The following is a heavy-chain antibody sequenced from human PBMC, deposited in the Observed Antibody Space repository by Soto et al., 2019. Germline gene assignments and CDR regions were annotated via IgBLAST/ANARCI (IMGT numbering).Heavy chain of an antibody. CDR2: ITGNGDSS. Sequence: EAQLLESGGGLVRPGGSLRLSCAASGFTFSSYGMTWVRQAQGKGLEWVSSITGNGDSSHYADSVTGRLTISRDNSRSTRSVQMNSRRDDDTAVYDCGKGHDWSGPSCYKKAFDSWGQGTVGSVST. CDR3: GKGHDWSGPSCYKKAFDS. V-gene: IGHV3-23*01. CDR1: GFTFSSYG. J-gene: IGHJ3*02. D-gene: IGHD2-15*01.